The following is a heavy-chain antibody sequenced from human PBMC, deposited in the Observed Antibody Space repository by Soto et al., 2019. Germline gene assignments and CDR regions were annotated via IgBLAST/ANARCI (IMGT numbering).Heavy chain of an antibody. CDR1: GGSFSGYY. Sequence: QVQLQQWGAGLLKPSETLSLTCAVYGGSFSGYYWSWIRQPPGKGLEWIGEINHSGSTNYNPSLKSRVTISVDTSKNQFSLTLSSVTAADTAVYYCARGGGDGYNKGNAFDIWGQGTMVTVSS. D-gene: IGHD5-12*01. J-gene: IGHJ3*02. CDR3: ARGGGDGYNKGNAFDI. CDR2: INHSGST. V-gene: IGHV4-34*01.